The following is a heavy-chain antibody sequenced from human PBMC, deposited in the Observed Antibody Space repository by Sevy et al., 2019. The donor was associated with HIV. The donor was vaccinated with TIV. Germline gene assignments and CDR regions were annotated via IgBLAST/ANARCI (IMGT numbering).Heavy chain of an antibody. V-gene: IGHV3-7*01. CDR2: IKQDGSGK. J-gene: IGHJ3*02. D-gene: IGHD6-6*01. CDR1: GFTFSTYW. CDR3: ATDLFSSSSADVFDI. Sequence: GGSLRLSCAASGFTFSTYWMNWVRQAPGKGLEWVANIKQDGSGKNYVDSVKGRVTISRDNARNSLFLELNSLKVEDTAVYYCATDLFSSSSADVFDIWGQGTMVTVSS.